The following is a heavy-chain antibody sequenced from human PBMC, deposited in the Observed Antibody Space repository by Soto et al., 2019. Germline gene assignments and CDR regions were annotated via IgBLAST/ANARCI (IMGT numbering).Heavy chain of an antibody. J-gene: IGHJ3*02. CDR3: ASSYYDSSGYYYWVPHHAFDI. CDR2: IYYSGST. V-gene: IGHV4-31*03. CDR1: GGSISSGGYY. D-gene: IGHD3-22*01. Sequence: PSETLSLTCTVSGGSISSGGYYWSWIRQHPGKGLEWIGYIYYSGSTYYNPSLKSRVTISVDTSKNQFSLKLSSVTAADTAVYYCASSYYDSSGYYYWVPHHAFDIWGQGTMVTVSS.